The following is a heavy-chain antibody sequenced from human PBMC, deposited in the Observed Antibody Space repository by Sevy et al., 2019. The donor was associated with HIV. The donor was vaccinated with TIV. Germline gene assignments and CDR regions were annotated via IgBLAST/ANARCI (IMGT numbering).Heavy chain of an antibody. J-gene: IGHJ4*02. D-gene: IGHD6-19*01. CDR3: TTGGGSITVAGTPFDY. Sequence: GGSLRLSCATSGFNFNNTWMSWVRQAPGKGLEWVGRVKSEVDGGTRDYAAPVRGRFTMSQDDSRSTLYLQMDTLTSEDTAVYYCTTGGGSITVAGTPFDYWGQGTQVTVSS. CDR1: GFNFNNTW. CDR2: VKSEVDGGTR. V-gene: IGHV3-15*01.